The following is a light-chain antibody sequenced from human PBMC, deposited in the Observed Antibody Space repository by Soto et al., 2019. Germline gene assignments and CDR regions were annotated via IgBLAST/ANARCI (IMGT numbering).Light chain of an antibody. V-gene: IGKV3-11*01. CDR3: QHRNY. CDR2: DAS. CDR1: QSVSSD. Sequence: EIVLTQSPATLSSSPGERATLSCRASQSVSSDFAWYQQKAGQVPRLRIYDASNRATGIPARSSGSGSGTDFTLTTSSQEPEDFAVYYCQHRNYFGPRTKVDVK. J-gene: IGKJ3*01.